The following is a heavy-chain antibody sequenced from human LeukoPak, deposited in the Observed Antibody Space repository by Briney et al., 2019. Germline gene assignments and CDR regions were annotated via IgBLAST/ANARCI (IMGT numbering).Heavy chain of an antibody. CDR2: ISYDGSNK. CDR1: GFTFSSYG. J-gene: IGHJ3*02. CDR3: ARAHGSGIDAFDI. Sequence: GGSLRLSCAASGFTFSSYGMHWVRQAPGKGLEWVAVISYDGSNKYYADSVKGRFTISRDNSKNTLYLQMNSLRAEDTAVYYCARAHGSGIDAFDIWGQGTMVTVSS. D-gene: IGHD3-10*01. V-gene: IGHV3-30*03.